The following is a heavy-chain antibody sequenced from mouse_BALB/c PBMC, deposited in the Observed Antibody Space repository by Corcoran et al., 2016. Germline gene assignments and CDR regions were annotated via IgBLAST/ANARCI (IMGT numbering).Heavy chain of an antibody. CDR3: AKGVLRLLYAMDY. D-gene: IGHD1-2*01. CDR2: INTYTGEP. V-gene: IGHV9-1*02. CDR1: GYTFTNYG. J-gene: IGHJ4*01. Sequence: QIQLVQSGPELKKPGETVKISCKASGYTFTNYGMNWVKQAPGKGLKWMGWINTYTGEPTYADDFKGRFAFSLETSASTAYLQINNLKNEDMATYFCAKGVLRLLYAMDYWGQGTSVTVSS.